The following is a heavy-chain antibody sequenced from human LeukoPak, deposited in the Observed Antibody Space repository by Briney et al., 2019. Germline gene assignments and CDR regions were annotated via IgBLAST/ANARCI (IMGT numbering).Heavy chain of an antibody. CDR3: ARDVGGGDTFDY. V-gene: IGHV3-30*04. CDR2: ISYDGSDK. D-gene: IGHD2-21*02. Sequence: GGSLRLSCAASGFTFSSYAMHWVRQAPGKGLEWVAVISYDGSDKYYADSVKGRFTISRDNSKSTLFLQMNSLRAEDTAVYFCARDVGGGDTFDYWGQGTLVTVSS. J-gene: IGHJ4*02. CDR1: GFTFSSYA.